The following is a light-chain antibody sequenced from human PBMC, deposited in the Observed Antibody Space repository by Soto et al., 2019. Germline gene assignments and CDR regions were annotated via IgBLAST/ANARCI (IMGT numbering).Light chain of an antibody. V-gene: IGKV4-1*01. CDR1: QSVFYSSNNQNY. J-gene: IGKJ4*01. CDR2: WAS. CDR3: QQYYSAPPT. Sequence: DIVMTQSPDSLTVSLGERATINCKSSQSVFYSSNNQNYLAWYQQKPGQPPKLLIAWASSRESGVPERFSGSGSGTDFTLTISSLQAEDVAVYHCQQYYSAPPTFGGGTKVDIK.